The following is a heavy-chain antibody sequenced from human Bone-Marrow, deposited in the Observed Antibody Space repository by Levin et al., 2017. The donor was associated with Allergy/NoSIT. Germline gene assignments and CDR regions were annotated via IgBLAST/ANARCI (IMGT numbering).Heavy chain of an antibody. J-gene: IGHJ4*02. CDR1: GYSISSGYY. D-gene: IGHD5-12*01. V-gene: IGHV4-38-2*02. Sequence: QSQTLSLTCAVSGYSISSGYYWGWIRQPPGKGLEWIASTYHSGTTYYNASLSSRVTMSVDTSKNQFSLMLTSVTAADTAVYYCTRDSSGYDSGYWGQGTLVTVSS. CDR3: TRDSSGYDSGY. CDR2: TYHSGTT.